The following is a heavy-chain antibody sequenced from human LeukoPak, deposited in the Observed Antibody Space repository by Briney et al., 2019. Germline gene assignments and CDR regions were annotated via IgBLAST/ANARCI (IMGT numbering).Heavy chain of an antibody. CDR3: STGGGTHDY. CDR1: GLTFNNAW. Sequence: GGSLRLSCAASGLTFNNAWMSWVRQAPGKGLEWVGRIRSRSAGGTTDYGAPVKGRFTISRDDSKNTLYLQMNSPKTEDTAVYYCSTGGGTHDYWGQGTLVTVSS. J-gene: IGHJ4*02. V-gene: IGHV3-15*01. CDR2: IRSRSAGGTT. D-gene: IGHD2-15*01.